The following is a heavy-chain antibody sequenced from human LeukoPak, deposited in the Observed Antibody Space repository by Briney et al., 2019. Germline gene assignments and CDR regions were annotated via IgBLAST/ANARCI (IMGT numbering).Heavy chain of an antibody. V-gene: IGHV3-9*01. CDR1: GFKIADYA. D-gene: IGHD2-21*02. J-gene: IGHJ4*02. CDR3: AKLCDWNYIDY. Sequence: GRSLRLSCVASGFKIADYAMHWVRQTPGKGLEWVSGISWNSGTMDYADSLRGRFTISRDNAKNSLYLQMSNLKTEDTALYYCAKLCDWNYIDYWGQGTLVTVSS. CDR2: ISWNSGTM.